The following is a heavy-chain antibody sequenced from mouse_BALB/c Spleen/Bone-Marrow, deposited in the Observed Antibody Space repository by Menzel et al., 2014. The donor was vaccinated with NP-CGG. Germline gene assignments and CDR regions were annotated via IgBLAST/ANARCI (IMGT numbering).Heavy chain of an antibody. J-gene: IGHJ4*01. CDR2: IDPAIINT. CDR1: GFNIKDTY. Sequence: VQLKDSGAELVKPGASVKLSCTASGFNIKDTYMFWVKQRPDQGLEWIGRIDPAIINTKYDPKFQGKATIAADTSSNTAYLQLSSLTSEDTAVYYCARYRYYGSSYAMDYWGQGTSVTASS. D-gene: IGHD1-1*01. CDR3: ARYRYYGSSYAMDY. V-gene: IGHV14-3*02.